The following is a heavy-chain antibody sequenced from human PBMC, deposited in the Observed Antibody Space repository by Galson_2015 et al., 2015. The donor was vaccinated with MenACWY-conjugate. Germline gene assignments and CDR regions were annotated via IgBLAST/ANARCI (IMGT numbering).Heavy chain of an antibody. CDR3: ARYRLDTSATTDF. V-gene: IGHV3-23*01. D-gene: IGHD6-19*01. J-gene: IGHJ4*02. Sequence: SLRLSCAASGFTFSNYAMSWVRQAPGKGLEWVSGISGRTGSTYYADSVKGRLTISRDNPKNTLYLQMNGLRVEDTAIYYCARYRLDTSATTDFWGQGTLVTVSS. CDR2: ISGRTGST. CDR1: GFTFSNYA.